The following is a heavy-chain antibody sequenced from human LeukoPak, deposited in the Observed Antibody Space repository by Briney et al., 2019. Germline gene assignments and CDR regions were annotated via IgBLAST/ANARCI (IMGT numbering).Heavy chain of an antibody. CDR2: ISYDGSNK. V-gene: IGHV3-30*04. J-gene: IGHJ4*02. D-gene: IGHD6-19*01. CDR1: VFTFDSYA. Sequence: GGSLRLSCAASVFTFDSYAMHWVRQATGKGLEWVALISYDGSNKYYADSMKGRFTISRDNSKNPLYLQMNSLRAEDTAVYYCAREYSSGWYSHFFDYWGQGTLVTVSS. CDR3: AREYSSGWYSHFFDY.